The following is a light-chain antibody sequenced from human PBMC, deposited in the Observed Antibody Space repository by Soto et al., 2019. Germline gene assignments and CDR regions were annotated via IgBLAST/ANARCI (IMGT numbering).Light chain of an antibody. CDR3: QQYGGSPRYT. CDR2: GAS. CDR1: QSVSNSY. V-gene: IGKV3-20*01. Sequence: ETVLTQSPGTLYLSPGETATLSCRASQSVSNSYLAWYQQKPGQAPRLLISGASSRATGIPDRFSGSGSGTDFTLTISRLEPEDFAVYYCQQYGGSPRYTFGQGTKLEIK. J-gene: IGKJ2*01.